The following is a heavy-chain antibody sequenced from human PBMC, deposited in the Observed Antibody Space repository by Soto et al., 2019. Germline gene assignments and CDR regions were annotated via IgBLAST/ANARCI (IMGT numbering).Heavy chain of an antibody. Sequence: GGSLRLSCAASGFTFSSYWMSWVRQAPGKGLEWVANIKQDGSEKYYVDSVKGRFTISRDNAKNSLYLQMNSLRAEDTAVYYCARGISRWLQFLGSWFDPWGQGTLVTVSS. CDR3: ARGISRWLQFLGSWFDP. J-gene: IGHJ5*02. V-gene: IGHV3-7*05. CDR2: IKQDGSEK. D-gene: IGHD5-12*01. CDR1: GFTFSSYW.